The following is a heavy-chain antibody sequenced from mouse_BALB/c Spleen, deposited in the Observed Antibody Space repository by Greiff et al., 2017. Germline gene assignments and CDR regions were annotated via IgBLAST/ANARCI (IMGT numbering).Heavy chain of an antibody. V-gene: IGHV1-12*01. CDR2: IYPGNGDT. CDR3: ARRGSSWGYYFDY. J-gene: IGHJ2*01. D-gene: IGHD1-1*01. CDR1: GYTFTSYN. Sequence: VQLQQPGAELVKPGASVKMPCKASGYTFTSYNMHWVKQTPGQGLEWIGAIYPGNGDTSYNQKFKGKATLTADKSSSTAYMQLSSLTSEDSAVYYCARRGSSWGYYFDYWGQGTTLTVSS.